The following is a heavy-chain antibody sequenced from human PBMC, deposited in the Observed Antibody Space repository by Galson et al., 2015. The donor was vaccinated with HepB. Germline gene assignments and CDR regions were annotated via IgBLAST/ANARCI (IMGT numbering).Heavy chain of an antibody. V-gene: IGHV1-3*01. J-gene: IGHJ1*01. CDR1: GYTFTSYA. Sequence: SVKVSCKASGYTFTSYAMHWVRQAPGQRLEWMGWINAGNGNTKHSQKFQGRVTITRDTSASTAYMELSSLRSEDTAVYYCARSLSGGSCRCFQHWGQGTLVTVSS. CDR2: INAGNGNT. D-gene: IGHD2-15*01. CDR3: ARSLSGGSCRCFQH.